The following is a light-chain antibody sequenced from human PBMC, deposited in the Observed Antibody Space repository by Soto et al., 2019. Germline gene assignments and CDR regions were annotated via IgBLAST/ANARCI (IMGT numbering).Light chain of an antibody. CDR2: WAP. V-gene: IGKV4-1*01. CDR1: QSVLYSSNNKNY. J-gene: IGKJ1*01. Sequence: DIVMTQSPDSLAVSLGERATINCKSSQSVLYSSNNKNYLAGYQQKPGQPPKLVIYWAPTRESGVPDRCSGSGSGTDFTLTISSLQAEDVAVYYCLQYYSTLWTFGQGTKVEIK. CDR3: LQYYSTLWT.